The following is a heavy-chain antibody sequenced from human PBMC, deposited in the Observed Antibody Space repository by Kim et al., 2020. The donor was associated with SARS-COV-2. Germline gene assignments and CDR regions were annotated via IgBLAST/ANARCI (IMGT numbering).Heavy chain of an antibody. CDR3: ARGGGNYYGSGSYYLGKYYGMDV. CDR1: GYTFTSYA. CDR2: INTNTGNP. Sequence: ASVKVSCKASGYTFTSYAMNWVRQAPGQGLEWMGWINTNTGNPTYAQGFTGRFVFSLDTSVSTAYLQISSLKAEDTAVYYCARGGGNYYGSGSYYLGKYYGMDVWGQGTTVTVSS. D-gene: IGHD3-10*01. J-gene: IGHJ6*02. V-gene: IGHV7-4-1*02.